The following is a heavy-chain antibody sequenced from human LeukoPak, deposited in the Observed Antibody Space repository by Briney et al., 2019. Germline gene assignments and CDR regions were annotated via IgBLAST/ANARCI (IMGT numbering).Heavy chain of an antibody. CDR1: GYTFTSYG. V-gene: IGHV1-18*01. Sequence: ASVKVSCKASGYTFTSYGISWVRQAPGQGLEWMGWISGYNGNTNYAQNLQGRVTMTTDTSTSTVYMELRSLRSDDTAVYYCARSYYGSGSYLDRFDYWGQGTLVTVSS. J-gene: IGHJ4*02. CDR2: ISGYNGNT. CDR3: ARSYYGSGSYLDRFDY. D-gene: IGHD3-10*01.